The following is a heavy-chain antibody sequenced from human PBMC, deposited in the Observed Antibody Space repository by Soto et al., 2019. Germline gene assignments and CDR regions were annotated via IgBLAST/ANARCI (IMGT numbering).Heavy chain of an antibody. Sequence: QVQLVQSGAEVKKPGASVKVSCKASGYTFTSYDINWVRQATGQGLEWMGWMNPNSGNTGYAQKFQGRVTMTRNTSISTAYMELSSLRSEDTAVYYCARRRKDYGDYYYGMDVWGQGTTVTFSS. CDR2: MNPNSGNT. CDR3: ARRRKDYGDYYYGMDV. D-gene: IGHD4-17*01. CDR1: GYTFTSYD. V-gene: IGHV1-8*01. J-gene: IGHJ6*02.